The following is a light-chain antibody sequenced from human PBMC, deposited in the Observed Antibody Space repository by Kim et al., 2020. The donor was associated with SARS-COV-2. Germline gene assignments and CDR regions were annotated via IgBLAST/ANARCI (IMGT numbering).Light chain of an antibody. CDR1: QTVVHSPNNKNY. CDR3: HQYATFPYT. V-gene: IGKV4-1*01. Sequence: RTNIHCRASQTVVHSPNNKNYLAWYQQQPGQPPKLLIYWASTRESGVPDRFSGSVSGTDFTLTISSLQAEDVAVYFCHQYATFPYTFGQGTKLEI. J-gene: IGKJ2*01. CDR2: WAS.